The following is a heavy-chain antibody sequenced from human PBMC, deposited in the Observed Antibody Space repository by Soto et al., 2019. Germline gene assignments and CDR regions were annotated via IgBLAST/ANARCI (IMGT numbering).Heavy chain of an antibody. CDR3: ARGQEVGAHFFDS. V-gene: IGHV3-13*04. J-gene: IGHJ4*02. Sequence: GSLRLSCEASGFTFSKFDMHWVRQPTGKGLEWVSTIGISGDTYYAVSVKGRFTISRDHAKNSLSLQMNSLRAGDTALYFCARGQEVGAHFFDSWGQGTQVTVSS. CDR1: GFTFSKFD. CDR2: IGISGDT. D-gene: IGHD2-15*01.